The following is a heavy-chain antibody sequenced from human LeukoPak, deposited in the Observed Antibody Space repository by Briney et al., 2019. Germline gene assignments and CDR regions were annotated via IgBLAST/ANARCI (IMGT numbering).Heavy chain of an antibody. CDR1: GFIFSNYD. J-gene: IGHJ4*02. V-gene: IGHV3-21*01. CDR2: ISSSSIYV. CDR3: ARAYYYDSSGYYPPGY. D-gene: IGHD3-22*01. Sequence: GSLRLSCAASGFIFSNYDMNWVRQAPGKGLEWVSSISSSSIYVYYADSVRGRFTISRDNAKNSLYLQMNSLRAEDTAVYCCARAYYYDSSGYYPPGYWGQGTLVTVSS.